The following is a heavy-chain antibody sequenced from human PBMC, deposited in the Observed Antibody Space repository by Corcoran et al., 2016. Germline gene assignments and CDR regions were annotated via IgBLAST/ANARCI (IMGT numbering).Heavy chain of an antibody. J-gene: IGHJ3*02. Sequence: QLQLQESGPGLLKPSETLSLTCTVSGGSISSTTDYWGWIRQPPGKGLEWIGSIYYTGGSTYYNPSLKSRVTITVDTSKNQFSLKLTSVTAADTAVYYCARDADRRGYRRDDAFDIWGQGTMVTVSS. D-gene: IGHD3-22*01. CDR1: GGSISSTTDY. V-gene: IGHV4-39*07. CDR3: ARDADRRGYRRDDAFDI. CDR2: IYYTGGST.